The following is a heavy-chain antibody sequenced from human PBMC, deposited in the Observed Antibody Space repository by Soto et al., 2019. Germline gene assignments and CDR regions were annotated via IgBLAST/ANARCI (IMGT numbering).Heavy chain of an antibody. CDR1: GGSISSSSYY. V-gene: IGHV4-39*01. CDR2: IYYSGST. J-gene: IGHJ5*02. CDR3: ARGTGKLWFGMRGLGRLYP. Sequence: QLQLQESGPGLVKPSETLSLTCTVSGGSISSSSYYWGWIRQPPGKGLEWIGSIYYSGSTYYNPSLKSRVTISVDTSKNQFSLKLRSVTAADTAVYYCARGTGKLWFGMRGLGRLYPWGKGNMVTVSS. D-gene: IGHD3-10*01.